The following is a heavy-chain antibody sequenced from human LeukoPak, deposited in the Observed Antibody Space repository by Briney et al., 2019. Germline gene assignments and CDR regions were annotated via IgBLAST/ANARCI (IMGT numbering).Heavy chain of an antibody. V-gene: IGHV3-30*02. CDR2: IRYDGSNK. J-gene: IGHJ4*02. Sequence: GGSLRLSCAASGFTFSNYAMHWVRQAPGKGLEWVTFIRYDGSNKYYAESVKGRFAVSRDNSKNTLYLQMSSLRAEDTAVYYCAKAIHSSSSGVVDYWGQGALVTVSS. D-gene: IGHD6-6*01. CDR3: AKAIHSSSSGVVDY. CDR1: GFTFSNYA.